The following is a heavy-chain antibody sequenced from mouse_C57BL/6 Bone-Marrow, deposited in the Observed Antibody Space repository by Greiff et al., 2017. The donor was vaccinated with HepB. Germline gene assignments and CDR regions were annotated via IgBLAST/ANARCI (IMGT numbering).Heavy chain of an antibody. CDR1: GYSFTGYY. Sequence: QLKESGPELVKPGASVKISCKASGYSFTGYYMNWVKQSPEKSLEWIGEINPSTGGTTYNQKFKAKATLTVDKSSSTAYMQLKSLTSEDSAVYYCAITTAYYYAMDYWGQGTSVTVSS. CDR3: AITTAYYYAMDY. D-gene: IGHD1-2*01. CDR2: INPSTGGT. J-gene: IGHJ4*01. V-gene: IGHV1-42*01.